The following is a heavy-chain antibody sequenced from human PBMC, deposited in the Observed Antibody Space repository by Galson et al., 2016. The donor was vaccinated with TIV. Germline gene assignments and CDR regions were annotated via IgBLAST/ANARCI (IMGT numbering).Heavy chain of an antibody. D-gene: IGHD6-19*01. V-gene: IGHV3-53*01. CDR2: PYGDGST. CDR3: TRGGSGWRWGLEY. J-gene: IGHJ4*02. Sequence: SLRLSCAASGFIVRSYYMSWVRQPPGKGLEWVSLPYGDGSTTYADSVRGRFTISRDDSKNTVYLQMNSLRAEDTAMYFCTRGGSGWRWGLEYWGQGSLVTVSS. CDR1: GFIVRSYY.